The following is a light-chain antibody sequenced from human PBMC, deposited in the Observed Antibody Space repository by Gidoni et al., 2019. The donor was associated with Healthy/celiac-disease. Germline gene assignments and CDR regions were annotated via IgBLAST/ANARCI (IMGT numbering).Light chain of an antibody. J-gene: IGLJ3*02. CDR2: GDS. CDR1: SSNIGAGCD. V-gene: IGLV1-40*01. Sequence: QSVLTQPPSVSGAPGQRVTISCTWSSSNIGAGCDVHWYQQLPGTAPKLLIYGDSNRPSGVPDRLSGSKSGTSASLAITGLQAEDEADYYCQSYDTSLSGWVFGGGTKLTVL. CDR3: QSYDTSLSGWV.